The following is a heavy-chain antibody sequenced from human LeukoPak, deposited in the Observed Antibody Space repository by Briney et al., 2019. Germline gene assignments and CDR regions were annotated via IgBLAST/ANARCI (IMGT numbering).Heavy chain of an antibody. Sequence: SETLSLTCSVSGDSISSSHWRWIRKPPGKGLEGIGYIKYSGSTNYNPSLKSRVTISVDTSKNQFSLKLSSVTAADTAVYYCARESRVHYYMDVWGKGTTVTVSS. CDR1: GDSISSSH. V-gene: IGHV4-59*01. D-gene: IGHD1-1*01. J-gene: IGHJ6*03. CDR2: IKYSGST. CDR3: ARESRVHYYMDV.